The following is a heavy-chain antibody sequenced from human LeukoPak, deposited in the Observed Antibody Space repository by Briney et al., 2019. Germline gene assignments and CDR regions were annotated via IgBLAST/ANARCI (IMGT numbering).Heavy chain of an antibody. D-gene: IGHD2-15*01. CDR2: INPNSGGT. CDR1: GYTFTGYY. V-gene: IGHV1-2*02. J-gene: IGHJ3*02. CDR3: ARYCSGGSCLGFDAFDI. Sequence: ASVKVSCKASGYTFTGYYMHWVRQAPGQGLEWMGWINPNSGGTNYAQKSQGRVTMTRDTSISTAYMELSRLRSDDTAVYYCARYCSGGSCLGFDAFDIWGQGTMVTVSS.